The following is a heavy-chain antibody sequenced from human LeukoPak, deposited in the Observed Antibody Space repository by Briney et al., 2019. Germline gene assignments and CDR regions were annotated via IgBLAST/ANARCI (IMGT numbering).Heavy chain of an antibody. CDR1: GFTFSSYE. V-gene: IGHV3-48*03. CDR3: AREISLDYSNLFDY. CDR2: ISSSGSTL. D-gene: IGHD4-11*01. J-gene: IGHJ4*02. Sequence: GGSLRLSCAASGFTFSSYEMNWVRQAPGKGLEGVSYISSSGSTLYYADSVHGRFTISRDNSKNTLYLQMNSLRAEDTAVYYCAREISLDYSNLFDYWGQGTLVTVSS.